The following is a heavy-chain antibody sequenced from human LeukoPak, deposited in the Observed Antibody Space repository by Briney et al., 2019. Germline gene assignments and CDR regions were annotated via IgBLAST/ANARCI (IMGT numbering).Heavy chain of an antibody. CDR2: IYYSGST. CDR3: ARGYCTNAVCSLGPTQA. Sequence: SETLSLTCTVSGGSISSSSYYWGWIRQPPGKGLEWIGSIYYSGSTYYNPSLKSRVTISVDTSKNQFSLKLISVTAADTAVYYCARGYCTNAVCSLGPTQAWGQGTLVTVSS. D-gene: IGHD2-8*01. CDR1: GGSISSSSYY. J-gene: IGHJ4*02. V-gene: IGHV4-39*07.